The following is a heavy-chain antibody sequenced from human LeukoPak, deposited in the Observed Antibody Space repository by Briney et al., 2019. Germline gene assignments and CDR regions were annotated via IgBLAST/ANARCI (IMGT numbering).Heavy chain of an antibody. CDR3: AKACSGWYGLGTYYFDY. V-gene: IGHV3-23*01. D-gene: IGHD6-19*01. CDR2: ISVSGNT. CDR1: GFTLSSYA. J-gene: IGHJ4*02. Sequence: GGSLRLSCAASGFTLSSYAMSWVRQGPGKGLEWVSAISVSGNTYHADSVKGRFTISRDNSKNTLYLQMNSLRAEDTAVYYCAKACSGWYGLGTYYFDYWGQGTLVTVSS.